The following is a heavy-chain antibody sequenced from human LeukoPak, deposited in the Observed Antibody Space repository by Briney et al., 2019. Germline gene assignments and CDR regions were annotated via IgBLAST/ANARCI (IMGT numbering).Heavy chain of an antibody. J-gene: IGHJ4*02. CDR3: ASALKRGSAGTLIDH. CDR1: GYSFTSHD. Sequence: ASVTVSFTASGYSFTSHDINWVRQAPGQGLEWMGWMNPNSGNTGYSQKFQDRVTMTRNTSISTAYLELSSLGSEDTAMYYCASALKRGSAGTLIDHWGQGTLVTVSS. D-gene: IGHD6-13*01. V-gene: IGHV1-8*01. CDR2: MNPNSGNT.